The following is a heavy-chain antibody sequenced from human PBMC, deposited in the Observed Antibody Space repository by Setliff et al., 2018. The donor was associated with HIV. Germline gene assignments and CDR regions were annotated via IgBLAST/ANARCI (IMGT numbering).Heavy chain of an antibody. CDR3: ARPHSGRGGGAYFDP. J-gene: IGHJ5*02. Sequence: SETLSLTCSVSDGSFSDYYWNWIRQPPGEGLELIGYISDSGSTNYNPSLKSRVTISVDTSKNQFSLRLTSVTAADTAVYYCARPHSGRGGGAYFDPWGQGILVTVSS. CDR1: DGSFSDYY. V-gene: IGHV4-59*08. CDR2: ISDSGST. D-gene: IGHD6-19*01.